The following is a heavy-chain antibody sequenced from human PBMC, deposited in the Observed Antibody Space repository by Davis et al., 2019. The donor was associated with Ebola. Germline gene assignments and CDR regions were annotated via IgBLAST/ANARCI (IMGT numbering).Heavy chain of an antibody. J-gene: IGHJ4*02. CDR1: GFTFSDYY. Sequence: GESLKISCAASGFTFSDYYMSWIRQAPGKGLEWVSYISSSGSTIYYADSVKGRFTISRDNAKNSLYLQMNSLKTEDTAVYYCTTLGGYSGYGTRDYWGQGTLVTVSS. CDR3: TTLGGYSGYGTRDY. CDR2: ISSSGSTI. D-gene: IGHD5-12*01. V-gene: IGHV3-11*01.